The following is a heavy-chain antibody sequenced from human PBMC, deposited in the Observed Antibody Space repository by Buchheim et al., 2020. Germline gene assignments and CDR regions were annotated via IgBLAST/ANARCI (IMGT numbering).Heavy chain of an antibody. D-gene: IGHD4-17*01. J-gene: IGHJ4*02. V-gene: IGHV4-39*01. Sequence: QLQLQESGPGLVKPSETLSLTCSVSGGSISSNNYFWGWIRQPPGKGLEWIGTIHYSGSTYYNPSLRSRVTISVDTSKNQFSLRLSSVTAADTAVYYCASDRGDYETLYWGQGTL. CDR2: IHYSGST. CDR3: ASDRGDYETLY. CDR1: GGSISSNNYF.